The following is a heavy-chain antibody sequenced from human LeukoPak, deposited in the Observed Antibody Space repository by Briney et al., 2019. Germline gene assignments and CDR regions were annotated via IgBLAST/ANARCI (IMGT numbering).Heavy chain of an antibody. CDR2: IYPGDSDT. CDR1: GYRFTYYW. J-gene: IGHJ6*02. D-gene: IGHD1-7*01. CDR3: ARGAAGTTPDYYYFGLDV. V-gene: IGHV5-51*01. Sequence: GESLQISCQGSGYRFTYYWIGWVRPMPGKGLEWMGIIYPGDSDTRYSPSFQGQVTISADKSINTAHLQWSSLKASDTAMYYCARGAAGTTPDYYYFGLDVWGQGTTVRVSS.